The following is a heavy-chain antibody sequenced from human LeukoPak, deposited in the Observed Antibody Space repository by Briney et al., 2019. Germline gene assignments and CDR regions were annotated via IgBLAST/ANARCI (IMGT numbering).Heavy chain of an antibody. CDR1: GYTLTGYY. CDR3: ARLRSGGSGSYVYYFDY. CDR2: INPNSGGT. J-gene: IGHJ4*02. V-gene: IGHV1-2*04. D-gene: IGHD3-10*01. Sequence: ASVKVSCKASGYTLTGYYMHWVRQAPGQGLEWMGWINPNSGGTNYAQKFQGWVTMTRDTSISTAYMELSRLRSDDTAVYYCARLRSGGSGSYVYYFDYWGQGTLVTVSS.